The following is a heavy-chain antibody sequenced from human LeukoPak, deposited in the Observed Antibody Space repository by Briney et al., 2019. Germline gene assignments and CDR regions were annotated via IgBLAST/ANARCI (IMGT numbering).Heavy chain of an antibody. Sequence: GGSLRLSCAASGFTFSSYAMSWVRQAPGKGLEWVSAISDSGGNTYYADSVKGRFTISRDNSKNTLYLQMNSLRAEDTAVYYCARGAGYNYPYYFDYWGQGTLVTVSS. CDR1: GFTFSSYA. V-gene: IGHV3-23*01. J-gene: IGHJ4*02. CDR3: ARGAGYNYPYYFDY. D-gene: IGHD5-24*01. CDR2: ISDSGGNT.